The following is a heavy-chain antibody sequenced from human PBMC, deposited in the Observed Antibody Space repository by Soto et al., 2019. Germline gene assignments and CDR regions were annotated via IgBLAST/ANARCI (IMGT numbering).Heavy chain of an antibody. CDR1: GGSISSGDYY. CDR3: VRLYYYHLGPFDS. V-gene: IGHV4-30-4*01. D-gene: IGHD3-10*01. Sequence: NPSETLSLTCTVSGGSISSGDYYWSWIRQPPGKGLECIGYIYYSGRTYYNPSLESRVTISVDTSKNQFSLKLSSVTAADTAVYYCVRLYYYHLGPFDSWGRGTLVTVSS. CDR2: IYYSGRT. J-gene: IGHJ4*02.